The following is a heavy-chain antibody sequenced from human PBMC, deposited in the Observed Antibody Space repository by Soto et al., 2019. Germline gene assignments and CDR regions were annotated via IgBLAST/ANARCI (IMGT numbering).Heavy chain of an antibody. CDR1: GFTFSSYA. CDR2: ISYDGSNK. D-gene: IGHD6-6*01. CDR3: ARGSSSSSDAFDI. V-gene: IGHV3-30-3*01. Sequence: GGSLRLSCAASGFTFSSYAMHWVRQAPGKGLEWVAVISYDGSNKYYADSVKGRFTISRDNSKNTLYLQMNSLRAEDTAVYHCARGSSSSSDAFDIWGQGTMVTVSS. J-gene: IGHJ3*02.